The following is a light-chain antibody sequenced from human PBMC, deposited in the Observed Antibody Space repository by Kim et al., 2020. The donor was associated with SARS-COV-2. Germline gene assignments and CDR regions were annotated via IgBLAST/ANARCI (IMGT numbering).Light chain of an antibody. J-gene: IGKJ2*01. V-gene: IGKV3-20*01. Sequence: EIVLTQSPGTLSLSPGERATLSCRASQSVSSSYLAWYQQKPGQAPRLLIYGASGRATGIQDRFSGSGSGTDFTLTISRLEPEDFAVYYCQQYDTSPYTFGQGPKLEI. CDR1: QSVSSSY. CDR2: GAS. CDR3: QQYDTSPYT.